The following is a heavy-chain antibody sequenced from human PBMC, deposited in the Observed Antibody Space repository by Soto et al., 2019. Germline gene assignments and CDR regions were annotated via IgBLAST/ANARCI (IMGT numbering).Heavy chain of an antibody. J-gene: IGHJ4*02. V-gene: IGHV3-13*01. CDR1: GFTFSSYD. D-gene: IGHD3-9*01. CDR3: ARGSPLDILTGYLYYFDY. Sequence: GGSLRFSCAASGFTFSSYDMHWVRQATGKGLEWVSAIGTAGDTYYPGSVKGRFTISRENAKNSLYLQMNSLRAEDTAVYYCARGSPLDILTGYLYYFDYWGQGTLVTVSS. CDR2: IGTAGDT.